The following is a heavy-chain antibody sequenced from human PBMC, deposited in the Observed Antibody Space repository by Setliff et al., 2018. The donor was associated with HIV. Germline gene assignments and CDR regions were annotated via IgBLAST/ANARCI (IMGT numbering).Heavy chain of an antibody. CDR1: GFTFSTYW. CDR2: MNRDGSEK. V-gene: IGHV3-7*04. J-gene: IGHJ3*02. D-gene: IGHD3-10*01. CDR3: ARDPAFGAFDI. Sequence: LRLSCAASGFTFSTYWMTWVRQAPGRGLEYVAGMNRDGSEKGYADSVKGRFSISRDNAKNSLYLRMSSLRTEDTAVYFCARDPAFGAFDIWGQGTMVTVSS.